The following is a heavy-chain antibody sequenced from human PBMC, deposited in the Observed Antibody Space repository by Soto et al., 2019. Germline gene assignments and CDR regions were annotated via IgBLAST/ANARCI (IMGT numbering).Heavy chain of an antibody. CDR2: ISGSGGST. CDR3: AKDHRVVRA. D-gene: IGHD3-10*01. J-gene: IGHJ5*02. V-gene: IGHV3-23*01. CDR1: GFTLCRYA. Sequence: PRGSPRLPFSASGFTLCRYALSWGRQAPGEGLEWVSAISGSGGSTYYADSVKGRFTISRDNSKNTLYLQMNSLRAEDTAVYYCAKDHRVVRAWGQGTLVTSPQ.